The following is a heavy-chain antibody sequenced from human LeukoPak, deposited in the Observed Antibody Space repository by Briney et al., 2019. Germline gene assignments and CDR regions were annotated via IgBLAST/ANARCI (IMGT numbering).Heavy chain of an antibody. V-gene: IGHV3-30*03. CDR1: GFIFSTHG. D-gene: IGHD1-26*01. CDR2: ISYDGSNE. J-gene: IGHJ5*02. Sequence: GGSPRLSCVVSGFIFSTHGMHWVRQAPGKGLEWVAVISYDGSNEDYGDSVKGRFTISRDNSKNTLYLQMNSLRAEDTAVYYCASTNYKGGSTGYNWFDPWGQGTLVTVSS. CDR3: ASTNYKGGSTGYNWFDP.